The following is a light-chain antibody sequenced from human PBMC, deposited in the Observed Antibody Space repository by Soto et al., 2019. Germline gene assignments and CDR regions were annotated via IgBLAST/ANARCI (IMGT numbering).Light chain of an antibody. V-gene: IGKV1-39*01. Sequence: DIQLTQSPASLSASVGDRVTITCRASDNIASNLNWYQHQTGTAPKLLIYAASSLQGGVPSRFSGSGYGTQFTLTISGLQTEDFATYYCQQSYKILTFGGGTWVDI. J-gene: IGKJ4*01. CDR2: AAS. CDR1: DNIASN. CDR3: QQSYKILT.